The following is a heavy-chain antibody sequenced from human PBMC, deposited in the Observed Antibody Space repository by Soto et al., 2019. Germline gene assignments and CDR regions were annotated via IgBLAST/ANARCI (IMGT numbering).Heavy chain of an antibody. CDR1: GFTFSSYW. J-gene: IGHJ4*02. Sequence: GGSLRLSCAASGFTFSSYWMHWVRQAPGEGLMWVSQINTHGSSTTYADSVEGRFTISRDNAKNTLYLQMNSLRTDDTAVYYCVRQASFDYWGRGTLVTVSS. V-gene: IGHV3-74*03. CDR2: INTHGSST. CDR3: VRQASFDY.